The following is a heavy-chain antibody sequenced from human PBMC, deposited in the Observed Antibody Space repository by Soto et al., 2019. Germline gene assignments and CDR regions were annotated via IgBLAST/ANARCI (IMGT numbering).Heavy chain of an antibody. CDR3: AKKGAVGATYFFDY. Sequence: EVQLLESGGGLVQPGGSLRLSCAASGFTFSSYAMSWVRQAPGKGLEWVSAISGGRGSTHYADSVKGRFTISRDTSKNTLYLQMHSLRAADTAVYYCAKKGAVGATYFFDYWGQGALVTVSS. V-gene: IGHV3-23*01. CDR2: ISGGRGST. J-gene: IGHJ4*02. D-gene: IGHD1-26*01. CDR1: GFTFSSYA.